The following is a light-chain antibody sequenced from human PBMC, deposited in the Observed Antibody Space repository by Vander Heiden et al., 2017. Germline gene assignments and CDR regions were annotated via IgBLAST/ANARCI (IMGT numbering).Light chain of an antibody. Sequence: QAVLTQPSSLSASPGASASLTCTLRSGINVGTYSIYWYQQKPGSPPQYLLRYKSDSDKQQGSGVPSRFSGSKDASANAGILLISGLQSEDEADYYGLIWHSSAYVFGTGTKVTVL. J-gene: IGLJ1*01. CDR3: LIWHSSAYV. CDR1: SGINVGTYS. CDR2: YKSDSDK. V-gene: IGLV5-45*02.